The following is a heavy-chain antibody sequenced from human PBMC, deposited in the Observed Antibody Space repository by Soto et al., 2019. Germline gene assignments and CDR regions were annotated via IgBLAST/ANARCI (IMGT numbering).Heavy chain of an antibody. CDR2: IIPIFGTA. CDR3: ARGGWFGELSGWFDP. CDR1: GGTFSSYA. V-gene: IGHV1-69*01. D-gene: IGHD3-10*01. Sequence: QVQLVQSGAEVKKPGSSVKVSCKASGGTFSSYAISWLRQAPGQGLEWMGGIIPIFGTANYAQKFQGRVTITADEYTSTAYMELSSLRSEDTAVYYCARGGWFGELSGWFDPWGQGTLVTVSS. J-gene: IGHJ5*02.